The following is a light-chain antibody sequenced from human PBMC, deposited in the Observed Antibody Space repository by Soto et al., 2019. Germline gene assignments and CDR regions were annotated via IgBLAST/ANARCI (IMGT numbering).Light chain of an antibody. V-gene: IGLV2-14*01. CDR3: TSYTSSATLLYV. CDR2: EVS. CDR1: SSDVGGYNY. J-gene: IGLJ1*01. Sequence: QSALTQPGSVSGSPGQSITISCTGTSSDVGGYNYVSWYQQHPGKAPKLLIYEVSHRPSGVSNRFSGSKSGNTASLTISGLQAQDEAEYYCTSYTSSATLLYVFGTGTKVTV.